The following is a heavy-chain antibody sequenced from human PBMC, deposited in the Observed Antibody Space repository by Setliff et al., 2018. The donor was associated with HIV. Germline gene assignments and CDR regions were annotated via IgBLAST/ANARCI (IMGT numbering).Heavy chain of an antibody. Sequence: SETLSLNCTVSGAYISSYYWSWIRKHPGKGLEWIGDIYYSGNTHINPSLKSRVTMYLDTFKRQLSLKLTSVTAADTAVYYCAREGLWNCRGGTCNDGLDIWGQGTKVTVSS. CDR2: IYYSGNT. D-gene: IGHD2-15*01. CDR3: AREGLWNCRGGTCNDGLDI. CDR1: GAYISSYY. V-gene: IGHV4-59*12. J-gene: IGHJ3*02.